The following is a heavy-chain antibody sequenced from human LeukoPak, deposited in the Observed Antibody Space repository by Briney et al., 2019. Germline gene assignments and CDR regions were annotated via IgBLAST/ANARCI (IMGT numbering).Heavy chain of an antibody. J-gene: IGHJ5*02. D-gene: IGHD6-19*01. Sequence: PGGSLRLSCAASGFTFSTHAMNWVRQAPGKGLEWVSGFSGSGGSTYYADSVKGRFTISRDNSKNTLYLQMITLRAEDTAVYYCAKDAMAVAGNVNWFDPWGQGTLVTVSS. CDR3: AKDAMAVAGNVNWFDP. CDR2: FSGSGGST. CDR1: GFTFSTHA. V-gene: IGHV3-23*01.